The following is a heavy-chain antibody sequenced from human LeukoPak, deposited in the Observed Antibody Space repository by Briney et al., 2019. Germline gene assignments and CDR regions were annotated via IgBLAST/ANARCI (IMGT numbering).Heavy chain of an antibody. V-gene: IGHV5-51*01. CDR2: IYPGDSDT. CDR1: GYSFTSYW. Sequence: GESLKISCKGSGYSFTSYWIGWVRQMPGKGLEWMGIIYPGDSDTRYSPSFQGQVTISADKSISTAYLQWSSLKASDTAVYYCARPRSAIVNHDDAFDIWGQGTMVTVSS. CDR3: ARPRSAIVNHDDAFDI. J-gene: IGHJ3*02. D-gene: IGHD5-18*01.